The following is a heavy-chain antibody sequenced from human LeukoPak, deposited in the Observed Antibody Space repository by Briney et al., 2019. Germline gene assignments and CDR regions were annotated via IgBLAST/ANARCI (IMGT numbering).Heavy chain of an antibody. J-gene: IGHJ3*02. CDR3: AKGREVVAAIDAAFDI. CDR2: ISWNSGSI. V-gene: IGHV3-9*01. CDR1: GFTFDDYA. Sequence: PGGSLRLSCAASGFTFDDYAMHWVRQAPGKGLEWVSGISWNSGSIGYADSVKGRFTIFRDNAKNSLYLQMNSLRAEDTALYYCAKGREVVAAIDAAFDIWGQGTMVTVSS. D-gene: IGHD6-25*01.